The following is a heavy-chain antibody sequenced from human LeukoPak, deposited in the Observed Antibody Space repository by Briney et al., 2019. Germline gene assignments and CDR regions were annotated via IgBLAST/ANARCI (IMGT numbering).Heavy chain of an antibody. V-gene: IGHV1-69*05. CDR1: GGTFSSYA. CDR2: IIPVFGTA. Sequence: SVKVSCKASGGTFSSYAISWVRQAPGQGLEWMGGIIPVFGTANYAQKFQGRVTITTDESTSTAYMELSSLRSEDTAVYYCARAGGYSYGSPRYYYYYYMDVWGKGTTVTVSS. D-gene: IGHD5-18*01. CDR3: ARAGGYSYGSPRYYYYYYMDV. J-gene: IGHJ6*03.